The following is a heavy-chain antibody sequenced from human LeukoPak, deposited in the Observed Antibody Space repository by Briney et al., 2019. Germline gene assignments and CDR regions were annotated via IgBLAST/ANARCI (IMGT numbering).Heavy chain of an antibody. CDR2: VSYDGSNK. Sequence: GGSLRLSCAASGFTFSSYGMHWVRQAPGKGLEWVAVVSYDGSNKYYADSVKGRFTISGDNSKNTLYLQMNSLRAEDTVVYYCAKDRGHEGLLWFGDPTYYFDYWGQGTLVTVSS. CDR3: AKDRGHEGLLWFGDPTYYFDY. V-gene: IGHV3-30*18. CDR1: GFTFSSYG. D-gene: IGHD3-10*01. J-gene: IGHJ4*02.